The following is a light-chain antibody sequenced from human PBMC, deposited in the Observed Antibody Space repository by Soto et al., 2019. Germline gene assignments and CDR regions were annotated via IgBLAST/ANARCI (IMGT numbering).Light chain of an antibody. CDR3: ATWDSSLSVGV. V-gene: IGLV1-51*01. Sequence: QSVLTQPPSVSAAPGQNVTISCSGSTSNIGINYVSWYHHVPGTAPTLLIYDNHKRPSGIPDRFSASKSGTSATLGITGLQTGDEADYYCATWDSSLSVGVFGGGTKLTVL. CDR2: DNH. CDR1: TSNIGINY. J-gene: IGLJ2*01.